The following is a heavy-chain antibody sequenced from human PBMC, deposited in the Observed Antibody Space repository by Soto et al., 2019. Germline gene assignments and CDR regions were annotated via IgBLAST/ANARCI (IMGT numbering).Heavy chain of an antibody. CDR3: AKGSRMWTPDY. V-gene: IGHV1-3*01. CDR1: GYTFTDSA. Sequence: ASVKVSCKASGYTFTDSAIHWVRQAPGQGLEWLGWIAPGNGNTKYSQNFQGRVTITRDTSATTAYMELSSLRSEDTAVYYCAKGSRMWTPDYWGQGTLVTVSS. J-gene: IGHJ4*02. CDR2: IAPGNGNT. D-gene: IGHD2-21*01.